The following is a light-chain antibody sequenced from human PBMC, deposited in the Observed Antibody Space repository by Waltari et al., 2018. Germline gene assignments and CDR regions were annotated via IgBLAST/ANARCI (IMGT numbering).Light chain of an antibody. CDR3: QQSFSSPWT. CDR2: AAS. Sequence: DIQMTQSPSSLSASFGDTVTVTCRASQNIRTHLNWYQQKPATAPKLLIYAASTLQRGVPSRFSGSASGTDFTLTVSNLQPDDFAIYFCQQSFSSPWTFGQGTRV. CDR1: QNIRTH. J-gene: IGKJ1*01. V-gene: IGKV1-39*01.